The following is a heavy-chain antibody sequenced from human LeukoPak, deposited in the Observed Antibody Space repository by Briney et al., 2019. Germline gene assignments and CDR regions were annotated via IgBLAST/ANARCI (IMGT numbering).Heavy chain of an antibody. V-gene: IGHV1-2*02. Sequence: GASVKDSCKASGYTFTDNYIHWVRQAPGQGLEWLGWIYAKTGATKNAQKFQGRVTMARDTSINTAYMDLYSLNSDDTAVYYCAIDAFGGDSFESWGQGTMVTVSS. D-gene: IGHD3-10*01. CDR2: IYAKTGAT. CDR1: GYTFTDNY. CDR3: AIDAFGGDSFES. J-gene: IGHJ3*01.